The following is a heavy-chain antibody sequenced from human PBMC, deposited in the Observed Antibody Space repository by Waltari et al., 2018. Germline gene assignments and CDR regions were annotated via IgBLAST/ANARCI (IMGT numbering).Heavy chain of an antibody. Sequence: QVQLVQSGAEVKKPGASVKVSCKASGYTFTSYGISWVRQAPGQGLEWMGWISAYNGNPNYAQKLQGIVTMTTDPSTSTAYMGLRSLRSDDTAVYYCARDRSSWYDAFDIWGQGTMVTVSS. J-gene: IGHJ3*02. CDR1: GYTFTSYG. CDR3: ARDRSSWYDAFDI. D-gene: IGHD6-13*01. CDR2: ISAYNGNP. V-gene: IGHV1-18*01.